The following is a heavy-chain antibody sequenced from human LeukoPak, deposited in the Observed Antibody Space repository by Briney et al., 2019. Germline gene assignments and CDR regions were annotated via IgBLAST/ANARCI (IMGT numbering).Heavy chain of an antibody. D-gene: IGHD3-22*01. CDR2: IYYSGST. CDR1: GGSISSSSYY. Sequence: SETLSLTCTVSGGSISSSSYYWGWIRQPPGKGLEWIGSIYYSGSTYYNPSLKSRVTISVDTSKNQFSLKLSSVTAADTAVYYCARAELVVIDYWGQGTLVTVSS. V-gene: IGHV4-39*01. CDR3: ARAELVVIDY. J-gene: IGHJ4*02.